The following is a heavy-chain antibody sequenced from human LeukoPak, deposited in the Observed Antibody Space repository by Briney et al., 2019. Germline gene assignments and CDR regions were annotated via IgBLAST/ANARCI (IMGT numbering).Heavy chain of an antibody. V-gene: IGHV4-61*01. J-gene: IGHJ3*02. CDR1: GGSFSSSSYY. Sequence: PSETLSLTCTVSGGSFSSSSYYWSWIRQPPGKGLEWIGYIYYSGSTNYNPSLKSRVTISVDTSKNQFSLKLSSVTAADTAVYYCARLVGYCSSTSCYRPFDIWGQGTMVTVSS. CDR3: ARLVGYCSSTSCYRPFDI. D-gene: IGHD2-2*01. CDR2: IYYSGST.